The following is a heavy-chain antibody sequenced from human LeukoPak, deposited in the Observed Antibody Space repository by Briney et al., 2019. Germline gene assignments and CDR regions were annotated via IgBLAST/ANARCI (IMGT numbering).Heavy chain of an antibody. V-gene: IGHV4-34*01. CDR1: GGSFSDNF. CDR3: ARAASSVDYSGSYSPFDY. CDR2: INHSGST. J-gene: IGHJ4*02. Sequence: PSETLSLTCAVYGGSFSDNFWSWIRQPPGKGLEWIGEINHSGSTNYNPSLKTRLTISVDTSKNQFSLKLSSVTAADTAVYYCARAASSVDYSGSYSPFDYWGQGTLSPSPQ. D-gene: IGHD1-26*01.